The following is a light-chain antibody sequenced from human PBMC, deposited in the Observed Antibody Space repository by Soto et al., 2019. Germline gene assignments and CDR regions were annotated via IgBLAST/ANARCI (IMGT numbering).Light chain of an antibody. CDR2: AAS. V-gene: IGKV1-39*01. CDR3: QQSYSTTWT. Sequence: DIQMTQSPSSLSASVVYRVTIACRASQGISTYLNWYQQRPGKAPKLLIYAASSLQSGVPSRFSGSGSETHFTLTISSLQPEDFATYSCQQSYSTTWTFGQGTKVDI. CDR1: QGISTY. J-gene: IGKJ1*01.